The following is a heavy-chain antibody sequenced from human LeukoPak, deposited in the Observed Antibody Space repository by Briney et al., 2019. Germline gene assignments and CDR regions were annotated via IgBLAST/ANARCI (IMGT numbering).Heavy chain of an antibody. D-gene: IGHD3-3*01. J-gene: IGHJ5*02. V-gene: IGHV1-8*01. CDR3: ARGRGFLEWRPPRRFYP. CDR1: GYTFTSYD. CDR2: MNPNSGNT. Sequence: GASVKVSCKASGYTFTSYDINWVRQATGQGLEWMGWMNPNSGNTGYAQKFQGRVTMTRNTSISTAYMELSSLRSEDTAVYYCARGRGFLEWRPPRRFYPWGQGTLVTVSS.